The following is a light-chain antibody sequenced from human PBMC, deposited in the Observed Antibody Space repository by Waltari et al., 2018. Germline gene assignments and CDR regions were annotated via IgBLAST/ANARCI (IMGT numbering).Light chain of an antibody. CDR2: AAS. Sequence: DIQVPQSPSTLSASVGDRVTITCRASQGMSNYLAWYQQKPGKVPKLLIYAASTLQSGVPSRFSGSGSGTDFTLTISSLQPEDVATYYCQKYNSAPLTFGGGTKVGIK. V-gene: IGKV1-27*01. CDR3: QKYNSAPLT. CDR1: QGMSNY. J-gene: IGKJ4*01.